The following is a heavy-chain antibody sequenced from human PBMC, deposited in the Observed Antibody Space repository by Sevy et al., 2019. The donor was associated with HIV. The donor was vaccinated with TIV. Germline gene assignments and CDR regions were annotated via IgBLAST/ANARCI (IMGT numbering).Heavy chain of an antibody. D-gene: IGHD2-21*02. CDR3: TREAYCGGDCYSDY. J-gene: IGHJ4*02. CDR1: GFTFSNGW. V-gene: IGHV3-15*01. Sequence: GGSLRLSCTVSGFTFSNGWMSWVHQAPGKGLEWVGRIKSKTDGGTTDYPAPVKGRFTISRDDSKNRLYLQMNSLKTEDTAVYYCTREAYCGGDCYSDYWGQGTLVTVSS. CDR2: IKSKTDGGTT.